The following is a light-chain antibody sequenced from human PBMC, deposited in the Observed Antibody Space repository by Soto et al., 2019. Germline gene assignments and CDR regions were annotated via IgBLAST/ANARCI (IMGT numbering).Light chain of an antibody. J-gene: IGKJ4*01. Sequence: EIVLTQSPGTLSLSPGERATLSCRASQGISTLLAWYQQKPGQAPRLLIYAASTRAAGIPARFSGSGSGTDFTLTISSLEPEDFAVYYCQQRSNWLTFGGGPKVDI. CDR1: QGISTL. CDR2: AAS. V-gene: IGKV3D-11*01. CDR3: QQRSNWLT.